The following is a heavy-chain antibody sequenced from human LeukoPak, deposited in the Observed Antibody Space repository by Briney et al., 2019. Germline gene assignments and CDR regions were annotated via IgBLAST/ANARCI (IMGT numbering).Heavy chain of an antibody. V-gene: IGHV1-8*03. D-gene: IGHD1-26*01. J-gene: IGHJ3*02. CDR2: MNPNSGNT. Sequence: XCKASGYTFTSYDINWVRQAPGQGLEWMGWMNPNSGNTDYAQKFQGRVTITRNTSISTAYMEPSSLRSEDTAVYYCARLRGDAFDIWGQGTMVTVSS. CDR3: ARLRGDAFDI. CDR1: GYTFTSYD.